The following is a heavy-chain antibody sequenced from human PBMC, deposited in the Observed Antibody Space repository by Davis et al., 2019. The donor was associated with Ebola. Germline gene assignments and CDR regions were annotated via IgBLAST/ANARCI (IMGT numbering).Heavy chain of an antibody. D-gene: IGHD1-26*01. CDR3: ARGREDYLDY. V-gene: IGHV3-30*03. Sequence: GESLKISCAASGFTFSNYGISWVRQAPGKGLEWVAAISSDGRNKHYADSVRGRVVISRDTSKDTLYLPMSGLRAEDTAVYYCARGREDYLDYWGQGTLVTVSS. J-gene: IGHJ4*02. CDR1: GFTFSNYG. CDR2: ISSDGRNK.